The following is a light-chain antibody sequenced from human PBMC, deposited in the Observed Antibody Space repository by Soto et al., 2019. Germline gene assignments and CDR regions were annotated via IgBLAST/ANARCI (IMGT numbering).Light chain of an antibody. CDR2: GAS. J-gene: IGKJ2*01. CDR1: QSINSRY. V-gene: IGKV3-20*01. Sequence: EIVLTQSPGTLSLSPGERATLSCRASQSINSRYLAWYQQKPGQAPRLLIYGASSRATGIPDRFSGSGSGTDFTLTISSLQSEDFAVYYCQQYNNWPPYTFGQGTKLEIK. CDR3: QQYNNWPPYT.